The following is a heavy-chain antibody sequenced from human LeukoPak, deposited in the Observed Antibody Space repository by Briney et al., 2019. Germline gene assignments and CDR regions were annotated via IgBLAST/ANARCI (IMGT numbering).Heavy chain of an antibody. CDR1: GGSISSGGYS. J-gene: IGHJ5*02. CDR2: IYHSGST. V-gene: IGHV4-30-2*01. D-gene: IGHD1-7*01. Sequence: SETLSLTCAVSGGSISSGGYSWSWIRQPPGKGLEWIGYIYHSGSTYYNPSLKSRVTISVDRSKNQFSLKLSSVTAADTAVYYCARDGITGTTSWFDPWGQGTLVTVSS. CDR3: ARDGITGTTSWFDP.